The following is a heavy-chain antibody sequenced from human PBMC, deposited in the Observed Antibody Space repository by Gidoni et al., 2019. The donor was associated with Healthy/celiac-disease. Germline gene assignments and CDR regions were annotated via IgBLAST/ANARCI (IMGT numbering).Heavy chain of an antibody. CDR1: GGSISSSSYY. J-gene: IGHJ4*02. D-gene: IGHD6-13*01. V-gene: IGHV4-39*01. CDR3: ARQGIAAAGY. CDR2: IYYSGST. Sequence: QLQLQESGPGLVKPSATLSLTCTVSGGSISSSSYYWGWIRQPPGKGLEWIGSIYYSGSTYYNPSLKSRVTISVDTSKNQFSLKLSSVTAADTAVYYCARQGIAAAGYWGQGTLVTVSS.